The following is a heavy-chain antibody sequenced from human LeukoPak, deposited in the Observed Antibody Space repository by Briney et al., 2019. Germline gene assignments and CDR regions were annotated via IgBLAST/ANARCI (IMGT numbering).Heavy chain of an antibody. D-gene: IGHD2/OR15-2a*01. CDR1: GDPLSIYY. V-gene: IGHV4-59*01. CDR3: ARGLVYFFLGYYYYMDV. CDR2: KSYSGST. Sequence: SQTLCLPRAFSGDPLSIYYWSWVPRPPGRGRECRGDKSYSGSTNYNPSLEGRVTISRDTSKNQFSLKLSSVTAADTAVYYCARGLVYFFLGYYYYMDVWGKGTTVTVSS. J-gene: IGHJ6*03.